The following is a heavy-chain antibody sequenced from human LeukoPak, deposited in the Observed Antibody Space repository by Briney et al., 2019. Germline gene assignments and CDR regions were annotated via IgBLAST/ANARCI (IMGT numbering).Heavy chain of an antibody. V-gene: IGHV4-61*02. Sequence: SSETLSLTCTVSGGSISTGSYYWNWIRQPAGKGLEWIGRIYTSGSTNYNPSLKSRVTISVDTSKNQFSLKLSSVTAADTAVYYCARDSGSDYDFDYWGQGTLVTVSS. CDR1: GGSISTGSYY. CDR3: ARDSGSDYDFDY. CDR2: IYTSGST. J-gene: IGHJ4*02. D-gene: IGHD3-22*01.